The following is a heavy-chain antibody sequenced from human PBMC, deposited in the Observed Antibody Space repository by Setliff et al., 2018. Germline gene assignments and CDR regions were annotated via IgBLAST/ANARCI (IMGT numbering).Heavy chain of an antibody. CDR1: GYSFTSYG. CDR2: INLNTGNI. J-gene: IGHJ4*02. V-gene: IGHV1-18*01. D-gene: IGHD3-16*01. CDR3: ARDPLGLEDITLFDY. Sequence: ASLKVSCKASGYSFTSYGISWMRQAPEQGLEWMGRINLNTGNIFYAQEFQGRVTLTRDTSTSTAYMELTGLRYDDTAIYYCARDPLGLEDITLFDYWGQGTLVTVSS.